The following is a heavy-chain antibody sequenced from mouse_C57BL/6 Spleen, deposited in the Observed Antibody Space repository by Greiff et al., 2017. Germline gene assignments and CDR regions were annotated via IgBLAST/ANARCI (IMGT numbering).Heavy chain of an antibody. CDR3: ASWGNYGRGVDY. D-gene: IGHD1-1*01. J-gene: IGHJ2*01. V-gene: IGHV1-52*01. Sequence: QVQLQQPGAELVRPGSSVKLSCKASGYTFTSYWMHWVKQRPIQGLEWIGNIDPSDSETHYNQKFKDKATLTVDKSSSTAYMQLSSLTSEDSAVYYCASWGNYGRGVDYWGQGTTLTVSS. CDR2: IDPSDSET. CDR1: GYTFTSYW.